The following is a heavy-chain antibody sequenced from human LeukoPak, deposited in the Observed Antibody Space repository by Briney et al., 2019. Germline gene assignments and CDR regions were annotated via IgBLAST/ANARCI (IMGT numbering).Heavy chain of an antibody. CDR1: GFLFSNYA. D-gene: IGHD6-25*01. CDR2: IDSNGAYT. J-gene: IGHJ4*02. Sequence: GGSLHLSCAASGFLFSNYAMSWVRQAPGKGLEWVSAIDSNGAYTCYADSVKGRFTISKDSSKTILYLQMNSLRAEDAAVYFCAKGSAAGRPYYFDYWGQGTLVTVSS. V-gene: IGHV3-23*01. CDR3: AKGSAAGRPYYFDY.